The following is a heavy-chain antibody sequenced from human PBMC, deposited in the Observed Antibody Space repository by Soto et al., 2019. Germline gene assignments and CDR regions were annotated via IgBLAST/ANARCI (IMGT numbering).Heavy chain of an antibody. CDR3: ARSTHIAAALVYYYYGMDV. D-gene: IGHD6-13*01. CDR2: IYHRGST. J-gene: IGHJ6*02. CDR1: GGSISSSSYY. Sequence: SGTLSLTCTVSGGSISSSSYYWGWIRQPPGKGLEWSGSIYHRGSTYYNPSLKCLVTISVDTSKNQFSLKLSSVTAADTAVYYCARSTHIAAALVYYYYGMDVWGQGTTVTVS. V-gene: IGHV4-39*01.